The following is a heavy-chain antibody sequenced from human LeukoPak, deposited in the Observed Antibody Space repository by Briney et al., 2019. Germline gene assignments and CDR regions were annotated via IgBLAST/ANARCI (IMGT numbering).Heavy chain of an antibody. J-gene: IGHJ4*02. CDR1: GGTFSSYA. Sequence: SVKVSCKASGGTFSSYAISWVRQAPGQGLEWMGRIIPIFGIANYAQKFQGRVTITADKSTSTAYMELSSLRSEDTAVYYCARPPYSSGMDWGQGTLVTVSS. V-gene: IGHV1-69*04. CDR3: ARPPYSSGMD. D-gene: IGHD6-19*01. CDR2: IIPIFGIA.